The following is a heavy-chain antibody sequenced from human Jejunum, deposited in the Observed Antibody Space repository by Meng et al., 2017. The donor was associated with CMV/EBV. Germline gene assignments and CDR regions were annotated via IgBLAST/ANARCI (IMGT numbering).Heavy chain of an antibody. Sequence: CQASADTFTNNFFHWVRQAPGQGLQWMGAINPISGTTDYALKFQGRVTMTRDTSTSTVYMGLSSLTSDDTAVYYCARGRYSSSSWFDPWGQGTLVTVSS. V-gene: IGHV1-46*01. CDR2: INPISGTT. D-gene: IGHD6-6*01. CDR3: ARGRYSSSSWFDP. J-gene: IGHJ5*02. CDR1: ADTFTNNF.